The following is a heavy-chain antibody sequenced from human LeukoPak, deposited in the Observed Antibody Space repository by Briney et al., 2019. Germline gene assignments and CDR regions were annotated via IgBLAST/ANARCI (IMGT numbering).Heavy chain of an antibody. V-gene: IGHV3-15*01. D-gene: IGHD2-21*02. CDR3: TAEMGACAGDCFEF. CDR2: LKSETDGGTT. CDR1: GFTFKNAW. J-gene: IGHJ4*02. Sequence: GGSLRLSCAASGFTFKNAWVSWVRQAPGKGLEWVGRLKSETDGGTTDYAAPVKGRFTISKDESRNTLYLQMNSLKTEDTAVYHCTAEMGACAGDCFEFWGQGTLITVSS.